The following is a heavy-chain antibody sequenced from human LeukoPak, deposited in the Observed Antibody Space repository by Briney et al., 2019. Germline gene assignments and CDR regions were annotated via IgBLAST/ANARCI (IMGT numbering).Heavy chain of an antibody. V-gene: IGHV4-59*01. CDR2: IYYRGGT. D-gene: IGHD6-13*01. CDR1: GGSISSYY. CDR3: ARAVAAAGTGIWIRYYFDY. Sequence: SETLSLTCTLSGGSISSYYWSWIRQHPGKGLEWIGYIYYRGGTNYNPSLKSRVTISVDTSKSQFSLKLSSVTAADTAVSHCARAVAAAGTGIWIRYYFDYGGQGPLVPV. J-gene: IGHJ4*02.